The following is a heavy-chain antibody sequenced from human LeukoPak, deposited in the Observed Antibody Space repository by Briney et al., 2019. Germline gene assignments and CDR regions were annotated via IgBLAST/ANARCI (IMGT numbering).Heavy chain of an antibody. V-gene: IGHV3-23*01. CDR1: GFTFSKYA. CDR3: AKDGRTSSPK. D-gene: IGHD1-26*01. Sequence: QTGGSLRLSCATSGFTFSKYAMSWVRQAPGKGLEWVSGINAAAGTDYAESVKGRFTISRDNSKNTLSLQMNSLRAEDTALYYCAKDGRTSSPKWGQGILVTVSS. J-gene: IGHJ4*02. CDR2: INAAAGT.